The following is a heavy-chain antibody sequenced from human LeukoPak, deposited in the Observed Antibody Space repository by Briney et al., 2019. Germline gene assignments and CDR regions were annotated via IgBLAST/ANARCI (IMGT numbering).Heavy chain of an antibody. V-gene: IGHV3-30*03. J-gene: IGHJ6*02. CDR3: ARVGPELLRFLEWSHQPKVHYGMDV. CDR1: GFAFSSYG. CDR2: ISYAGSNK. D-gene: IGHD3-3*01. Sequence: PGGSLRLSCAASGFAFSSYGMHWVRQGPGKGSEWVAVISYAGSNKYYADSVKGRFTIPRDNSQNTLYLQMNSLRAEYTAVYYCARVGPELLRFLEWSHQPKVHYGMDVWGQGTTVTVSS.